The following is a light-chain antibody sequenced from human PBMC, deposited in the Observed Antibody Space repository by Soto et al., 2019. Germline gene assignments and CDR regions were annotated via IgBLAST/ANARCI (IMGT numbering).Light chain of an antibody. V-gene: IGLV2-14*01. J-gene: IGLJ1*01. CDR3: CSYASGSIYV. CDR1: SSDVGAFNY. CDR2: EVG. Sequence: QSVLTQPASVSGSPGQSITISCTGTSSDVGAFNYVSWYLQYPGKAPKLMIYEVGNRPSGVSNRFSGYKSGNTASLNISGLQAEDEADYYCCSYASGSIYVFGTGTKLTVL.